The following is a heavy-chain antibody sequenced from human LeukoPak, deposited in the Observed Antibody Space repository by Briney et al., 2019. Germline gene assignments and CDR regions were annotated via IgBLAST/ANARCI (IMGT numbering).Heavy chain of an antibody. CDR1: GFTFSSYV. CDR3: ARSPTIAAAINWFDP. V-gene: IGHV3-23*01. D-gene: IGHD6-13*01. CDR2: IRGSGGNT. Sequence: GGSLRLSCAASGFTFSSYVLSWVRQAPGKGLEWVSAIRGSGGNTYYADSVKGRFTISRDNSQNTLFLQMNSLRAEDTAVYYCARSPTIAAAINWFDPWGQGTLVTVSS. J-gene: IGHJ5*02.